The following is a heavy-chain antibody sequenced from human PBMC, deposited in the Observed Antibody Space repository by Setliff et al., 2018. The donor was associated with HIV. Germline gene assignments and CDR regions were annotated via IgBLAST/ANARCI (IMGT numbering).Heavy chain of an antibody. Sequence: GESLKISCAASGFDFSDYSMSWVRQAPGKGLEWVSCITGASGFIDYADSVKGRFTVSRDNAKNAVYLQMNSLRPEDTAVYYCARDRDPHYDYVWGNYRPEYFQHWGQGTRVTVSS. CDR1: GFDFSDYS. V-gene: IGHV3-21*01. CDR3: ARDRDPHYDYVWGNYRPEYFQH. CDR2: ITGASGFI. J-gene: IGHJ1*01. D-gene: IGHD3-16*02.